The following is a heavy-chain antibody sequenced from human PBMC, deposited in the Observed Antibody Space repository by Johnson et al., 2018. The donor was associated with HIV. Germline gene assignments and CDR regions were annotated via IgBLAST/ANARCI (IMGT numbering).Heavy chain of an antibody. Sequence: QVQLVESGGGVVQPGRSLRLSCAASGFTFSSYGMHWVRQAPGKGLEWVAVISYDGSNKYYADSMKGRFTISRDNAKNSLYLQMNSLRAEDTAVYYCAKGLIVATGERAFDIWGQGTMVTVSS. J-gene: IGHJ3*02. V-gene: IGHV3-30*18. CDR3: AKGLIVATGERAFDI. D-gene: IGHD5-12*01. CDR2: ISYDGSNK. CDR1: GFTFSSYG.